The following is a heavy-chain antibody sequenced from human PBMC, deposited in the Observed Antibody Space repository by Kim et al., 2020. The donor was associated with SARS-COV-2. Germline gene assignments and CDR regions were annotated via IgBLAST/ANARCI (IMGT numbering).Heavy chain of an antibody. D-gene: IGHD5-12*01. Sequence: GGSLRLSCAASGFIFSNYWMSWVRQAPGKGLEWVANMNQYGSERNYVDSAKGRFTISSENDETSLYPHMNSKRPEDTDADYCVSGGGYSGSARRVWGPGT. J-gene: IGHJ1*01. CDR3: VSGGGYSGSARRV. CDR1: GFIFSNYW. V-gene: IGHV3-7*03. CDR2: MNQYGSER.